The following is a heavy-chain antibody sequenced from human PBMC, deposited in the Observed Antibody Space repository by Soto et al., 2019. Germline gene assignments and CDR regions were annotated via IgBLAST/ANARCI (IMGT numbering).Heavy chain of an antibody. CDR3: ARDPGIAARPGYYYYGMDV. J-gene: IGHJ6*02. V-gene: IGHV3-33*01. CDR1: GFTFSIYG. CDR2: IWYDGSNK. D-gene: IGHD6-6*01. Sequence: PGGSLRLSCAASGFTFSIYGMHWVRQAPGKGLEWVAVIWYDGSNKYYADSVKGRFTISRDNSKNTLYLQMNSLRAEDTAVYYCARDPGIAARPGYYYYGMDVWGQGTTVTVSS.